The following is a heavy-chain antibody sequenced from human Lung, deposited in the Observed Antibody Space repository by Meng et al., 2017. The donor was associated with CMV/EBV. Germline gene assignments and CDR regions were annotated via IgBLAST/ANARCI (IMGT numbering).Heavy chain of an antibody. D-gene: IGHD4-23*01. Sequence: GGSLRLSCAASGFTFSNYWMHWVRQVPGKGLVWVSRIDNDGKTTDYADSVKGRFTISRDNAKSTLYLQMNSLRAEDTALYYCARDAPVITPHHDAFDVWGQGTLVXVSS. CDR2: IDNDGKTT. CDR1: GFTFSNYW. V-gene: IGHV3-74*01. CDR3: ARDAPVITPHHDAFDV. J-gene: IGHJ3*01.